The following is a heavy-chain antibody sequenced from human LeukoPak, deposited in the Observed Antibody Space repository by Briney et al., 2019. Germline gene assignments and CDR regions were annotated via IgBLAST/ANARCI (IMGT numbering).Heavy chain of an antibody. V-gene: IGHV4-30-2*01. CDR3: ASLVVVPAAMPVKGGYYFDY. CDR1: GGSISSGGYY. Sequence: SETLSLTCTVSGGSISSGGYYWSWIRQPPGKGLEWIGYIYHSGSTYYNPSLKSRVTISVDTSKNQFSLKLSSVTAADTAVYYCASLVVVPAAMPVKGGYYFDYWGQGTLVTVSS. J-gene: IGHJ4*02. D-gene: IGHD2-2*01. CDR2: IYHSGST.